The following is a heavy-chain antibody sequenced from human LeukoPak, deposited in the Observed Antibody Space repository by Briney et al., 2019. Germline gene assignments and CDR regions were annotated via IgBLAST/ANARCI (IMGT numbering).Heavy chain of an antibody. CDR3: AKDLLRYDILTGPVNWLDP. D-gene: IGHD3-9*01. CDR2: ISYDGSNK. CDR1: GFAFSSYG. J-gene: IGHJ5*02. Sequence: GGSLRLSCAASGFAFSSYGMHWVRKAPGKGLEWVAVISYDGSNKYYADSVKGRFTIPRDNSKNTLYLQMNSLRAEDTAVYYCAKDLLRYDILTGPVNWLDPWGQGTLVTVSS. V-gene: IGHV3-30*18.